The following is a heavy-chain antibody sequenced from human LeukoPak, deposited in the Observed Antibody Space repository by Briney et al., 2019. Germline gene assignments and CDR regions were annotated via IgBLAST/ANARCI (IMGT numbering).Heavy chain of an antibody. CDR2: INPNSGGT. CDR3: ARVRPYDILTPLY. CDR1: GYTFTGYY. J-gene: IGHJ4*02. V-gene: IGHV1-2*02. D-gene: IGHD3-9*01. Sequence: ASVKVSCKASGYTFTGYYMHWVRQAPGQGLEWMGWINPNSGGTNYAQKFQGRVTMTRDTSISTAYMELSRLRSDDTAVYYCARVRPYDILTPLYWGQGTLVTVSS.